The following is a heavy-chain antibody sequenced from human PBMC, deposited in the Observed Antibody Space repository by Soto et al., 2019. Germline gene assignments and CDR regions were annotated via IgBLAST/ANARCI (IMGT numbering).Heavy chain of an antibody. D-gene: IGHD6-13*01. CDR1: GFTFSSYA. CDR3: AKALRSGYSSDAFDI. J-gene: IGHJ3*02. Sequence: GGSLRLSCAASGFTFSSYAMSWVRQAPGKGLEWVSAISGSGGSTYYADSVKGRFTISRDNSKNTLYLQMNSLRAEDMAVYYCAKALRSGYSSDAFDIWGQGTMVTVSS. CDR2: ISGSGGST. V-gene: IGHV3-23*01.